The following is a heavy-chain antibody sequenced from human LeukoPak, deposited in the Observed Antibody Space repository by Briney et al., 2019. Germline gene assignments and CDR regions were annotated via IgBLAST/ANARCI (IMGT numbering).Heavy chain of an antibody. J-gene: IGHJ5*02. CDR2: ISSSSSYV. V-gene: IGHV3-21*01. Sequence: GGSLRLSCAASGFTFSNYQMNWVRQAPGKGLEWVSYISSSSSYVYYADSVKGRFTISRDNAKNSLFLQMNSLRAEDTAVYYCAREGYSYGYDHWGQGTLVTVSS. D-gene: IGHD5-18*01. CDR1: GFTFSNYQ. CDR3: AREGYSYGYDH.